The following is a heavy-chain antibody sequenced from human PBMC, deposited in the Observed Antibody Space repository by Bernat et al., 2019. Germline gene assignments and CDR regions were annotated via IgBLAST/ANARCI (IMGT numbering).Heavy chain of an antibody. Sequence: EVQLLESGGGLVQPGGSLRLSCAASGFAFNSYIMSWVRQAPGKGLEWVSIISGSGGSTSYADSVKGRFTISRDNSKHTVFLQMNNLRAEDTDVYYCVKGVRIEVAGNFDYWGQGTLVTVSS. D-gene: IGHD6-19*01. J-gene: IGHJ4*02. V-gene: IGHV3-23*01. CDR3: VKGVRIEVAGNFDY. CDR2: ISGSGGST. CDR1: GFAFNSYI.